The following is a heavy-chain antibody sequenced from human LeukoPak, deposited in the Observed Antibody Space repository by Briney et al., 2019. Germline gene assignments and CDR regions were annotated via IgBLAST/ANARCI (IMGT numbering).Heavy chain of an antibody. CDR2: ISSSSSYI. D-gene: IGHD3-22*01. Sequence: GSLRLSCAASGFTFSSYSMNWVRQAPGKGLEWVSSISSSSSYIYYADSVKGRFTISRDNAKNSLYLQMNSLRAEDTAVYYCARWYYYDSSGYYFFDYWGQGTLVTVSS. V-gene: IGHV3-21*01. CDR3: ARWYYYDSSGYYFFDY. CDR1: GFTFSSYS. J-gene: IGHJ4*02.